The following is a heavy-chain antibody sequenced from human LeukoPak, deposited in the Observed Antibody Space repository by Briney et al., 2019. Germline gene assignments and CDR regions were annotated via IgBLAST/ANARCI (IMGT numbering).Heavy chain of an antibody. D-gene: IGHD3-9*01. V-gene: IGHV3-74*01. CDR3: ARDLSYYDILTGSDAFDI. CDR1: GFTFSSYW. Sequence: GGSLRLSCAASGFTFSSYWMHWVRQAPGKGLVWVSRINSDGSSTSYADSVKGRFTISRDNAKNTLYLQMNSLRAEDTAVYYCARDLSYYDILTGSDAFDIWGQGTMVTVSS. CDR2: INSDGSST. J-gene: IGHJ3*02.